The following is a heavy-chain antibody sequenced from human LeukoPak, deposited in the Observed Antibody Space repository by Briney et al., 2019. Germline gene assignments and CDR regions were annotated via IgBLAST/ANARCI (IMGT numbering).Heavy chain of an antibody. CDR2: ISSSSSYI. CDR3: ARVITMVRGVIYYYGMDV. D-gene: IGHD3-10*01. Sequence: GGSLRLSCAASGFTFSSYSMTWVRQAPGKGLEWVSYISSSSSYIYYADSVKGRFTISRDNAKNSLYLRMNSLRAEDTAVYYCARVITMVRGVIYYYGMDVWGKGTTVTVSS. V-gene: IGHV3-21*01. J-gene: IGHJ6*04. CDR1: GFTFSSYS.